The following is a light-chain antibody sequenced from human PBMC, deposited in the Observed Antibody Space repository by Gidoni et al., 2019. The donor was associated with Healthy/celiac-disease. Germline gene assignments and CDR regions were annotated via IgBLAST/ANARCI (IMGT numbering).Light chain of an antibody. J-gene: IGKJ1*01. CDR1: QSVSSSY. V-gene: IGKV3-20*01. CDR3: QQYGSSPT. Sequence: EIVLTQSPGTLSLSPGERATLSCSASQSVSSSYLAWYQQKPGQAPRLLIDGASSRSTGIPDRFSGSGSGTDFTLTISRLEPEDFAVYYCQQYGSSPTFGQGTKVEIK. CDR2: GAS.